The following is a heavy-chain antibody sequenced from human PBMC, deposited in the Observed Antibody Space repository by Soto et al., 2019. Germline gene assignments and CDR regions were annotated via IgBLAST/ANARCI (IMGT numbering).Heavy chain of an antibody. D-gene: IGHD2-2*01. Sequence: EVQLLESGGGLVQPGGSLRLSCAASGFTFSSYAMSWVRQAPGKGLEWVSAISGSGGSTYYTDSVKGRFTISRDNSKNTLYLQMNSLRAEDTAVYYCAKDRRVVPAAIDYWGQGTLVTVSS. J-gene: IGHJ4*02. V-gene: IGHV3-23*01. CDR3: AKDRRVVPAAIDY. CDR2: ISGSGGST. CDR1: GFTFSSYA.